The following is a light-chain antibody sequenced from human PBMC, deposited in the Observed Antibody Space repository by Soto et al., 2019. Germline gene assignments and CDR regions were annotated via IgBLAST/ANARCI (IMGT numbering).Light chain of an antibody. V-gene: IGLV1-44*01. CDR1: SSNIGSNT. Sequence: LTQPPSASGTPGQRVTISCSGSSSNIGSNTVNWYQQLPGTAPKLLIYSNNQRPSGVPDRFSGSKSGTSASLAISGLQSEDEADYYCAAWDDSLNGPVFGGGTQLTVL. J-gene: IGLJ7*01. CDR2: SNN. CDR3: AAWDDSLNGPV.